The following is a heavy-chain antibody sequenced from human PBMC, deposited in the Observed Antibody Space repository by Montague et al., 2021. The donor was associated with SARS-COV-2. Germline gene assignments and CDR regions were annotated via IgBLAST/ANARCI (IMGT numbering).Heavy chain of an antibody. Sequence: SETLSLTCIVSGSSVRSYYWSWIRQPPGKGLEWIGDIKQSGRTNYNPSLKSRVTISVDTSKNQFSLKVTSLTAADTAVYFCARGHLSVSMIVVVFTSASYYFDYWGQGAQVTVSS. J-gene: IGHJ4*02. V-gene: IGHV4-34*01. CDR1: GSSVRSYY. CDR3: ARGHLSVSMIVVVFTSASYYFDY. CDR2: IKQSGRT. D-gene: IGHD3-22*01.